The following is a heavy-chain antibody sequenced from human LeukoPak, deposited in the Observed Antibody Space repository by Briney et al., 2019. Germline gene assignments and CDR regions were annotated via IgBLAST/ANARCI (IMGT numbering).Heavy chain of an antibody. Sequence: GGSLRLSCAASGFTFRDYAMTWIRQAPGKGLEWISYVKKRSAATYYADSVAGRFVISRDDAKNSLNLHLTNLRVEDTATYFCARIWSARDWFDPWGQGT. CDR1: GFTFRDYA. V-gene: IGHV3-11*01. J-gene: IGHJ5*02. CDR3: ARIWSARDWFDP. CDR2: VKKRSAAT. D-gene: IGHD1-1*01.